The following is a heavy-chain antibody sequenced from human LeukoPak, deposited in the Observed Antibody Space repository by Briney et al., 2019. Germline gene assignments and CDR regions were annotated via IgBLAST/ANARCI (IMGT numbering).Heavy chain of an antibody. V-gene: IGHV3-23*01. CDR3: AKEGIAVFDY. CDR2: ISCSGGTT. J-gene: IGHJ4*02. CDR1: GFTFSSYA. Sequence: GGSLRLSCAASGFTFSSYAMSWVRQAPGKGLEWVSAISCSGGTTYYADSERGRFTISRDNSKNTLYLQMNSLRAEDTAVYYCAKEGIAVFDYWGQGTLVTVSS. D-gene: IGHD6-19*01.